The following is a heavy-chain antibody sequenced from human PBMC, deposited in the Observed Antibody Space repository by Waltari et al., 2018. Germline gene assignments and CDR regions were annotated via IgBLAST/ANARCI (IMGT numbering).Heavy chain of an antibody. CDR3: AKNGEGLRAYNWFDP. J-gene: IGHJ5*02. CDR2: IRYDGSNK. CDR1: GFTFSSYG. D-gene: IGHD5-12*01. Sequence: QVQLVESGGGVVQPGGSLRLSCAASGFTFSSYGMPWVRQAPGKGLEWVAFIRYDGSNKYYADSVKGRFTISRDNSKNTLYLQMNSLRAEDTAVYYCAKNGEGLRAYNWFDPWGQGTLVTVSS. V-gene: IGHV3-30*02.